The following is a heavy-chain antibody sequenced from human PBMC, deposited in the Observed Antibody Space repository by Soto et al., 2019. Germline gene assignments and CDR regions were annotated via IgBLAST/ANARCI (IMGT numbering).Heavy chain of an antibody. CDR2: IKEDGSGI. V-gene: IGHV3-7*01. CDR1: GFNVMSDW. J-gene: IGHJ4*02. D-gene: IGHD3-16*01. CDR3: ARDIGFDYVN. Sequence: GGSLRLSCAVSGFNVMSDWMSWVRQAPGKGLEWVASIKEDGSGIYYLHSVRGRFSISRDSAGNALHLTMNYLSAEDTGVYFCARDIGFDYVNWGQGTLVTVSS.